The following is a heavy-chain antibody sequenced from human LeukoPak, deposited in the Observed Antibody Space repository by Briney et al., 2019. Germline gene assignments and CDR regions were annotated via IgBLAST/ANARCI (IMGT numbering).Heavy chain of an antibody. CDR2: VYHTGNT. CDR1: GGSIRNYY. D-gene: IGHD3-10*01. V-gene: IGHV4-59*03. J-gene: IGHJ4*02. CDR3: AKSDGAGSYFDY. Sequence: SETLYLTCTASGGSIRNYYWSWIRQPPGKGLEWIGYVYHTGNTKYNPSLESGATISIDTSKNQFSLKLSSVTAADSAVYYCAKSDGAGSYFDYWGQGTLVTVSS.